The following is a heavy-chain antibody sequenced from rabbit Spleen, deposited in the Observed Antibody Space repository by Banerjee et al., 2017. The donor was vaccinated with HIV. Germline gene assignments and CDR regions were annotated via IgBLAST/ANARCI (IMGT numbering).Heavy chain of an antibody. J-gene: IGHJ4*01. CDR2: IYGGVIGST. CDR3: ARDLVAVIGWNFNL. D-gene: IGHD1-1*01. Sequence: QSLEESGGDLVKPEGSLTLTCTASGFSLSTDYYMCWVRQAPGKGLESIACIYGGVIGSTYYATWAKGRFTISKSSSTTVTLQMTSLTAADTATYFCARDLVAVIGWNFNLWGPGTLVTVS. CDR1: GFSLSTDYY. V-gene: IGHV1S40*01.